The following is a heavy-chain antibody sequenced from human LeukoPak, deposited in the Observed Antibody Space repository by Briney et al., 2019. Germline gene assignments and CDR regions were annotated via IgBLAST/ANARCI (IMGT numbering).Heavy chain of an antibody. CDR3: ARLRGYSYGINGFDI. D-gene: IGHD5-18*01. V-gene: IGHV3-13*05. J-gene: IGHJ3*02. Sequence: PGGSLRLSCAASGFTFNDYDMHWVRDAAAKGLEWLSGIRTAHDPHYPGSAKGRFTIFRASATNSVYLQMNSLRDGDTAVYYCARLRGYSYGINGFDIWGQGTMVTVSS. CDR2: IRTAHDP. CDR1: GFTFNDYD.